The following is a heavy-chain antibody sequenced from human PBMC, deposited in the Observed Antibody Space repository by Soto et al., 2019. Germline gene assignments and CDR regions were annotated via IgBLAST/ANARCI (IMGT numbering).Heavy chain of an antibody. Sequence: WWSLRLSCSASVFTCSSYDMSWVRQAPGKGLEWVSAISGSGGSTYYADSVKGRFTISRDNSKNTLYLQMNSLRAEDTAVYYCAKDLLGYCSSTSCYNYYYGMDVWGQGTTVTVSS. V-gene: IGHV3-23*01. J-gene: IGHJ6*02. CDR2: ISGSGGST. CDR1: VFTCSSYD. D-gene: IGHD2-2*02. CDR3: AKDLLGYCSSTSCYNYYYGMDV.